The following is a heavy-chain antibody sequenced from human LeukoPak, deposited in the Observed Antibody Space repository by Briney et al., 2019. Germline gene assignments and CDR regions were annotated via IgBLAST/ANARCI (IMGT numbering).Heavy chain of an antibody. Sequence: PSQTLSLTCAVYGSSFSSYYWSWIRQPPGQGLEWIGDINYSGTINYNPSLKSRVTLSLDTSKEQFSVKLTSVTAADTAVYYCARGAVTTPYPIDFWGQGTLVTVSS. V-gene: IGHV4-34*01. CDR2: INYSGTI. CDR3: ARGAVTTPYPIDF. J-gene: IGHJ4*02. D-gene: IGHD4-17*01. CDR1: GSSFSSYY.